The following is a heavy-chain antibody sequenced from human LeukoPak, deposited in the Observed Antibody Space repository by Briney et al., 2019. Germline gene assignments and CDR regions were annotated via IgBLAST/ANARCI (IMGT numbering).Heavy chain of an antibody. V-gene: IGHV1-69*05. Sequence: SVKVSCKDSGGTFSSYAISWVRQAPGQGLEWMGGIIPIFGTANYAQKLQGRVTMTTGTSTSTAYMELRSLRSDDTAVYYCARGFGESYYYYYMDVWGKGTTVTVSS. D-gene: IGHD3-10*01. CDR3: ARGFGESYYYYYMDV. CDR1: GGTFSSYA. J-gene: IGHJ6*03. CDR2: IIPIFGTA.